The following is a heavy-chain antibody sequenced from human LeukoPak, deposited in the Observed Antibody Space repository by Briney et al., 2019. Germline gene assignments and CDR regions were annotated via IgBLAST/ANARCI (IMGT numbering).Heavy chain of an antibody. CDR1: GFTFSSYW. Sequence: GGSLRLSCAASGFTFSSYWMHWVRQAPGRGLVWVSRIYIDGSSTSYADSVKGRFTISRDNAKNTLYLQMNSLRDEDTAVYYCARGLDGSFDYWGLGTLVTVSS. V-gene: IGHV3-74*01. CDR3: ARGLDGSFDY. D-gene: IGHD1-14*01. J-gene: IGHJ4*02. CDR2: IYIDGSST.